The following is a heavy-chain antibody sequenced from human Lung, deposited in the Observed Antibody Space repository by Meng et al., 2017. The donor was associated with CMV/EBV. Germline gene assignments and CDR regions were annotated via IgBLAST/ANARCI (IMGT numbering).Heavy chain of an antibody. J-gene: IGHJ6*02. Sequence: SETXSLTCAVYGESFSGYYWTWIRQPPGKGLEWIGEINHSGSTNYNPSLKSRVTVSVDTSKKQFSLKLSSVTAADTALYYCARDPDKNRYGGNSPRGYYYDMDVWXQGTXVTVSS. V-gene: IGHV4-34*01. CDR2: INHSGST. CDR3: ARDPDKNRYGGNSPRGYYYDMDV. CDR1: GESFSGYY. D-gene: IGHD4-23*01.